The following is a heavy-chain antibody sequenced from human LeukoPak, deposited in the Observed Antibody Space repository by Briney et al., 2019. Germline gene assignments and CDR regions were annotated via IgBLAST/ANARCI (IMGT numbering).Heavy chain of an antibody. V-gene: IGHV3-21*01. J-gene: IGHJ4*02. Sequence: GGSLRLSCAASGFTFSSYSMNWVRQAPRKGLEWVSSISSSSSYIYYADSVKGRFTISRDNAKNSLYLQMNSLRAEDTAVYYCARGKFVGATYEGHFDYWGQGTLVTVSS. CDR3: ARGKFVGATYEGHFDY. CDR2: ISSSSSYI. CDR1: GFTFSSYS. D-gene: IGHD1-26*01.